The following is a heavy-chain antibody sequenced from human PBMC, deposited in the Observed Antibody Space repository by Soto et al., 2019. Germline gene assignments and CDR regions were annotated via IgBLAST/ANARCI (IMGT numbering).Heavy chain of an antibody. CDR1: GGSFSGYY. D-gene: IGHD3-3*01. CDR2: INHSGST. Sequence: SETLSLTCAVYGGSFSGYYWSWIRQPPGKGLEWIGEINHSGSTNYNPSLKSRVTISVDTSKNQFSLKLSSVTAADTAVYYCARGSSGADAFDIWGQGTMVTVSS. J-gene: IGHJ3*02. V-gene: IGHV4-34*01. CDR3: ARGSSGADAFDI.